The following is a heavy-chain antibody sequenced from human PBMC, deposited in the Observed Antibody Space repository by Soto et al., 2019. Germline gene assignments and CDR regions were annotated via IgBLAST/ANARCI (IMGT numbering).Heavy chain of an antibody. J-gene: IGHJ4*02. D-gene: IGHD6-19*01. V-gene: IGHV3-53*01. CDR3: ARETSPASGWYSGNFDY. CDR1: GFTVSSNY. CDR2: IYSGGST. Sequence: SGGSLRLSCAASGFTVSSNYMSWVRQAPGKGLEWVSVIYSGGSTYYADSVKGRFTISRDNSKNTLYLQMNSLRAEDTAVYYCARETSPASGWYSGNFDYWGQGTLVTVSS.